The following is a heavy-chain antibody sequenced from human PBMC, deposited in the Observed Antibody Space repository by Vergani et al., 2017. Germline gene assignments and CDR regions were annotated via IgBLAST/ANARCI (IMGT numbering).Heavy chain of an antibody. D-gene: IGHD6-6*01. Sequence: QVQLQQWGAGLLKPSETLSLTCAVYGGSFSGYYWSWIRQPPGKGLEWIGEIHHSGSTNYNPSLKSRVTISVDTSKNQFSLKLSSVTASDTAVYYCARDGKPSSSEGYYYYYMDVWGKGP. V-gene: IGHV4-34*01. J-gene: IGHJ6*03. CDR2: IHHSGST. CDR3: ARDGKPSSSEGYYYYYMDV. CDR1: GGSFSGYY.